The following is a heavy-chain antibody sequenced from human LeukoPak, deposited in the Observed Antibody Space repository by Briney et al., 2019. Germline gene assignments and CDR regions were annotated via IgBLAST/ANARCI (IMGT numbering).Heavy chain of an antibody. V-gene: IGHV3-30*18. J-gene: IGHJ4*02. CDR1: GFTFSSYG. CDR3: AKDKSIAVAGTAEIDY. D-gene: IGHD6-19*01. Sequence: QPGGSLRLSCAASGFTFSSYGMHWVRQAPGKGLEWVAVISYDGSEKYYADSVQGRFTISRDNSKNTLSLQMNSLRAEDTAVFYCAKDKSIAVAGTAEIDYWGPGTLVTVSS. CDR2: ISYDGSEK.